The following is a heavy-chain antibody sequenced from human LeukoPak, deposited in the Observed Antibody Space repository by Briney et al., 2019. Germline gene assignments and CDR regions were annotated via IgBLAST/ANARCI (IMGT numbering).Heavy chain of an antibody. CDR2: IYYSGST. Sequence: SETLSLTCTVSGGSISSGDYYWSWIRQPPGKGLEWIGYIYYSGSTYYNPSLKSRVTISVDTSKNQFSLKLSSVTAADTAVYYCARVPGHYGDPGDYWGQGTLVTVSS. CDR3: ARVPGHYGDPGDY. J-gene: IGHJ4*02. V-gene: IGHV4-30-4*08. D-gene: IGHD4-17*01. CDR1: GGSISSGDYY.